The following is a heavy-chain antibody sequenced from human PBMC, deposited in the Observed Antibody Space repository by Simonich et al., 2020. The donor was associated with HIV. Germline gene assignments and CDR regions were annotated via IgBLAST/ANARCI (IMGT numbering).Heavy chain of an antibody. J-gene: IGHJ3*02. D-gene: IGHD3-3*01. Sequence: QVQLVQSGAEVKKPGASVQVSCKASGYTFTGNYMHWGRRAPGQGLEWMGWTNPNRSGKNYAQKFQGRVTRTRDTSISTAYMELSRLRSDDTAVYYCARDRATIFGPVYGGAFDIWGQGTMVTVSS. CDR3: ARDRATIFGPVYGGAFDI. CDR1: GYTFTGNY. V-gene: IGHV1-2*02. CDR2: TNPNRSGK.